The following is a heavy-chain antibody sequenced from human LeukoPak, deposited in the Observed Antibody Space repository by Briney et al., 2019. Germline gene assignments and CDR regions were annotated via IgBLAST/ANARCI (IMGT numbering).Heavy chain of an antibody. D-gene: IGHD3-22*01. J-gene: IGHJ3*02. Sequence: GGPLRLSCAASGFTFSSYSLNWVRQAPGKGLEWVSSISSSSTYIYYADSVKGRFTISRENGKNSLYLQMNSLRAEDTARYYCARGQSSSGSDAFDICGQGTMVTVYS. CDR3: ARGQSSSGSDAFDI. CDR1: GFTFSSYS. CDR2: ISSSSTYI. V-gene: IGHV3-21*06.